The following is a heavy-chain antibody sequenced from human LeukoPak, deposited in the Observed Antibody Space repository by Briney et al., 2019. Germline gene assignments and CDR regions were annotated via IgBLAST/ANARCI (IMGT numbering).Heavy chain of an antibody. CDR1: GYTFTGYY. CDR2: INPNSGGT. CDR3: ARDFISRGALYGY. V-gene: IGHV1-2*02. D-gene: IGHD2-8*01. Sequence: GASVKVSCKASGYTFTGYYMHWVRQAPGQGLEWMGWINPNSGGTNYAQKFQGRVTMTRDTSISTAYMELSRLRSDDTAVYYCARDFISRGALYGYWGQGTLVTVSS. J-gene: IGHJ4*02.